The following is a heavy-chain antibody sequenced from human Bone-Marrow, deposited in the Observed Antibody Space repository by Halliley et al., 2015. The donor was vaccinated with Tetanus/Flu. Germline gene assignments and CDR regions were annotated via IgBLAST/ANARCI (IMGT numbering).Heavy chain of an antibody. CDR3: AREGSGAYDI. Sequence: SLRLSCAASGFTFNNYWMSWVRPAPGKGLEWGANIKQDGSGKYYVDSVKGRFTISRDNAQNALYLEINSLRAEDTAVYYCAREGSGAYDIWGQGTMVTVSS. V-gene: IGHV3-7*01. CDR2: IKQDGSGK. D-gene: IGHD1-26*01. CDR1: GFTFNNYW. J-gene: IGHJ3*02.